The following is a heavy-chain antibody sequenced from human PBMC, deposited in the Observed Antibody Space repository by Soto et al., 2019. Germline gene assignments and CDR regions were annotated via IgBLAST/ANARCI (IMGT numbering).Heavy chain of an antibody. CDR2: IYSGGST. V-gene: IGHV3-53*01. CDR3: ARDRVESGYPEYCQH. J-gene: IGHJ1*01. Sequence: EVQLVESGGGLIQPGGSLRLACAASGFTVSSNYMSWGRQAPGKGLEWVSVIYSGGSTYYADSVKGRFTISRDNSKNTLYLQMNSLRAEDKSVYYSARDRVESGYPEYCQHWGQGTLVTVSS. CDR1: GFTVSSNY. D-gene: IGHD3-22*01.